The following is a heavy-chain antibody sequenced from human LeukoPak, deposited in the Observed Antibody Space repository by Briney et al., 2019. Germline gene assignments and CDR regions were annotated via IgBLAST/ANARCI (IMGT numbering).Heavy chain of an antibody. D-gene: IGHD3-22*01. CDR2: ISAYNGNT. V-gene: IGHV1-18*01. Sequence: ASVKVSCKASGYTFTSYGTSWVRQAPGQGLEWMGWISAYNGNTNYAQKLQGRVTMTTDTSTSTAYMELRSLRSDDTAVYYCARSAYYYDSSGYYSDWGQGTLVTVSS. CDR1: GYTFTSYG. J-gene: IGHJ4*02. CDR3: ARSAYYYDSSGYYSD.